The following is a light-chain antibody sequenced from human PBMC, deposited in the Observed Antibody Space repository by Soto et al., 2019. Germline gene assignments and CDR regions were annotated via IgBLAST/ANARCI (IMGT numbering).Light chain of an antibody. V-gene: IGLV2-23*01. CDR2: EGT. CDR3: CSYAGSSTLV. Sequence: SALTQPASVSGSPGQSITISCTGTNNDFGNYNLVSWYQQHPGKAPKLMIFEGTKRPSGVSNRFSGSKSGNTASLTVSGLQAEDEADYYCCSYAGSSTLVFGTGTKVTVL. CDR1: NNDFGNYNL. J-gene: IGLJ1*01.